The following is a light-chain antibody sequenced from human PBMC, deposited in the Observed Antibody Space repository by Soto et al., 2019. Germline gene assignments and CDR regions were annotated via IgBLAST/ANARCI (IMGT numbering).Light chain of an antibody. CDR3: QQYGSSGT. V-gene: IGKV3-15*01. Sequence: IVMTQSPATLSVRPGERATLSCRASQSVSSNLAWYQQKPGQAPRRLIYGASTRATGIPARLSVSGSGTEFTITISSLEPDDVAVYYCQQYGSSGTFGQGTKVEIK. J-gene: IGKJ1*01. CDR2: GAS. CDR1: QSVSSN.